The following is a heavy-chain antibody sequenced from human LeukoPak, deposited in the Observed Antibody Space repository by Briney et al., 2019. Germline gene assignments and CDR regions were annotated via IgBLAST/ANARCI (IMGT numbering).Heavy chain of an antibody. J-gene: IGHJ6*02. D-gene: IGHD3-16*01. V-gene: IGHV4-39*01. Sequence: PSETLSLTCTVSGGFISSSSYYWAWIRQPPGKGLEWIGCIYYSRSTYYNPSLKSRVTISVDTSKNQCSLKLSSVTAADTAVYYCARQGLGAWVYYGMDVWGQGSTVTVSS. CDR1: GGFISSSSYY. CDR2: IYYSRST. CDR3: ARQGLGAWVYYGMDV.